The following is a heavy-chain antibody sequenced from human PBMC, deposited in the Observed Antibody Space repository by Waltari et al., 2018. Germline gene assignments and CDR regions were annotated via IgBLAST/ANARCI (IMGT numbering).Heavy chain of an antibody. J-gene: IGHJ6*02. CDR3: ASTGGSSWYRGYYYYGMDV. CDR1: GFTFSSYA. D-gene: IGHD6-13*01. CDR2: ISYDGSNK. Sequence: QVQLVESGGGVVQPGRSLRLSCAASGFTFSSYAVHWVRQAPGKGLEWVAVISYDGSNKYYADSVKGRFTISRDNSKNTLYLQMNSLRAEDTAVYYCASTGGSSWYRGYYYYGMDVWGQGTTVTVSS. V-gene: IGHV3-30*01.